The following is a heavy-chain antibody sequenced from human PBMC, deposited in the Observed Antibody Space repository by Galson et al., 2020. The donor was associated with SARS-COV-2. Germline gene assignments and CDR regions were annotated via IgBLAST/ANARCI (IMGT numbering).Heavy chain of an antibody. V-gene: IGHV4-59*11. D-gene: IGHD2-21*02. J-gene: IGHJ5*02. CDR3: ASVVCAGDCYPFDR. CDR2: MYNGGHT. Sequence: ASETLSLTCSVSGGSISSLFWSWVRQPPGQGLEWVGYMYNGGHTTYNPSLKSRATISVHTYKNQFPLKLSSVTAADTAVYYCASVVCAGDCYPFDRRGQGILVTVSS. CDR1: GGSISSLF.